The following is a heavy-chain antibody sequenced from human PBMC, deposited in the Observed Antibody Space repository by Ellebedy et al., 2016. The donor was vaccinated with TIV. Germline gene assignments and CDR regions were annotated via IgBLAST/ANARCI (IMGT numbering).Heavy chain of an antibody. CDR2: IYYSGST. D-gene: IGHD3-3*01. V-gene: IGHV4-59*01. J-gene: IGHJ4*02. Sequence: SETLSLXCTVSGGSISSYYWSWIRQPPGKGLEWIGYIYYSGSTNYNPSLKSRVTISVDTSKNQFSLKLSSVTAADTAVYYCARVRDFWSGYDYWGQGTLVTVSS. CDR3: ARVRDFWSGYDY. CDR1: GGSISSYY.